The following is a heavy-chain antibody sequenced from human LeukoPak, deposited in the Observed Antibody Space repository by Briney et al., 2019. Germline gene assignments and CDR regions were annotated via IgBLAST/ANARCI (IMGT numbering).Heavy chain of an antibody. CDR2: IYYSGST. CDR3: ARDLPGQQQPIAKLQFDP. J-gene: IGHJ5*02. D-gene: IGHD6-13*01. V-gene: IGHV4-39*07. CDR1: GGSISSSSYY. Sequence: SETLSLTCAVSGGSISSSSYYWGWIRQPPGKGLEWIGSIYYSGSTYYNPSLKSRVTISVDTSKNQFSLKLSSVTAADTAVYYCARDLPGQQQPIAKLQFDPWGQGTLVTVSS.